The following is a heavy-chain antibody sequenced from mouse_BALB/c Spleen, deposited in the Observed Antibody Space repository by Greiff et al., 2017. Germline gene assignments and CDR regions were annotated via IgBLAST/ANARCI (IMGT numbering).Heavy chain of an antibody. CDR3: ARIYYDYGRDWFAY. Sequence: VKLQESGAELAKPGASVKMSCKASGYTFTSYWMHWVKQRPGQGLEWIGYINPSTGYTEYNQKFKDKATLTADKSSSTAYMQLSSLTSEDSAVYYCARIYYDYGRDWFAYWGQGTLVTVSA. V-gene: IGHV1-7*01. CDR1: GYTFTSYW. D-gene: IGHD2-4*01. CDR2: INPSTGYT. J-gene: IGHJ3*01.